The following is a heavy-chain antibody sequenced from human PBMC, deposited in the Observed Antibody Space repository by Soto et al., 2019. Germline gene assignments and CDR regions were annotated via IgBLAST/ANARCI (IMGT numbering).Heavy chain of an antibody. CDR2: IYYSGST. V-gene: IGHV4-59*01. J-gene: IGHJ5*02. D-gene: IGHD2-2*01. Sequence: PSETLSLTCTVSGGSISSYYWSWIRQPPGKGLEWIGYIYYSGSTNYNPSLKIRVTISVDTSNNQFSLKLSSVTAADTAVYYCARIGISRSTSCYACPPNWFDPWGQGTLVTVSS. CDR3: ARIGISRSTSCYACPPNWFDP. CDR1: GGSISSYY.